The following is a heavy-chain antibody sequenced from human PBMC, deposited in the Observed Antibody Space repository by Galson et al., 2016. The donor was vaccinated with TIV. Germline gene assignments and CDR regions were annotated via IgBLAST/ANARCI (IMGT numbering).Heavy chain of an antibody. D-gene: IGHD7-27*01. V-gene: IGHV3-23*01. CDR1: GFTFSSYA. CDR3: ATSTMPNLGDY. Sequence: SLRLSCAASGFTFSSYAMIWVRQAPGKGLEWVSTISGRGERTFYADSVKGRFTISRDNSKNTVFLQINSLRVEDTAVYYCATSTMPNLGDYWGQGTLVTVST. J-gene: IGHJ4*02. CDR2: ISGRGERT.